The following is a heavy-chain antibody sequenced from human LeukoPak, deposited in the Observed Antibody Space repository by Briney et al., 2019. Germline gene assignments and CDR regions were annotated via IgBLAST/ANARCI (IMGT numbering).Heavy chain of an antibody. D-gene: IGHD6-19*01. CDR1: GGSISRYY. V-gene: IGHV4-59*01. CDR2: IYYSGTT. CDR3: ARSGYSSGWYLGY. Sequence: SETLSLTCTVSGGSISRYYWSWIRQPPGKGLEWIVYIYYSGTTNYNPSLKSRVTISVDTSKNQFSLKLSSVTAADTAVYYCARSGYSSGWYLGYWGQGSLVPVSS. J-gene: IGHJ4*02.